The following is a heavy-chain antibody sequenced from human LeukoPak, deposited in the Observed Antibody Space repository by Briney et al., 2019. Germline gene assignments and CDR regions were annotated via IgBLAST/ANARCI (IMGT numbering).Heavy chain of an antibody. CDR3: ARSQGSGSLSFQH. V-gene: IGHV4-34*01. Sequence: SETLSPTCAVYGGSFSGYYWNWIRQPPGKGLEWIGEINHGGSTNYNSSLKSRVIISVDTSKNQFSLKLSSVTAADTAVYYCARSQGSGSLSFQHWGQGTLVTVSS. J-gene: IGHJ1*01. D-gene: IGHD3-10*01. CDR2: INHGGST. CDR1: GGSFSGYY.